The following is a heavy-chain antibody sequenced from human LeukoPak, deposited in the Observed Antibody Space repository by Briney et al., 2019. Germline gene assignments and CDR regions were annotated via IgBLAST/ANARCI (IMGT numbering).Heavy chain of an antibody. D-gene: IGHD5-12*01. V-gene: IGHV3-7*01. Sequence: PGGSLRLSCAASGFTFSNYWLNWVRQAPGKGLEWVATINQYGGEKYYVDSVKGRFTISRDNAKDSLYLRMNSLRAEDTAVYYCARDGGTSGYDLLDYWGQGTLVTVSS. CDR3: ARDGGTSGYDLLDY. CDR1: GFTFSNYW. J-gene: IGHJ4*01. CDR2: INQYGGEK.